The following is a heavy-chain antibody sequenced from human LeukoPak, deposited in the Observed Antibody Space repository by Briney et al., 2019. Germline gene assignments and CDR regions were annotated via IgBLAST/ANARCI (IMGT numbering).Heavy chain of an antibody. CDR1: GLTFSNYA. CDR3: AKFARTYYYDSSGYPNFDY. J-gene: IGHJ4*02. CDR2: ISGSGGST. Sequence: PGVSLRLPCAASGLTFSNYAMSWVRQAPGKGLEWVSAISGSGGSTYYADSVKGRFTISRDNSKNTLYLQMNSLRAEDTAVYYCAKFARTYYYDSSGYPNFDYWGQGTLVTVSS. V-gene: IGHV3-23*01. D-gene: IGHD3-22*01.